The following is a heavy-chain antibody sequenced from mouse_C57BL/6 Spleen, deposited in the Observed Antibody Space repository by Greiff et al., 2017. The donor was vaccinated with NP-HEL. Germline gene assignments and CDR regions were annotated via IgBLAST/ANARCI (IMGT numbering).Heavy chain of an antibody. CDR1: GYTFTTYP. V-gene: IGHV1-47*01. CDR3: ARSNYYHDRAYWYFDV. J-gene: IGHJ1*03. Sequence: QVQLQQSGAELVKPGASVKMSCKASGYTFTTYPIEWMKQNHGKSLEWIGNFHPYNDDTKYNEKFKGKATLTVEKSSSTVYLELSRLTSDDSAVYYCARSNYYHDRAYWYFDVWGTGTTVTVSS. CDR2: FHPYNDDT. D-gene: IGHD1-1*01.